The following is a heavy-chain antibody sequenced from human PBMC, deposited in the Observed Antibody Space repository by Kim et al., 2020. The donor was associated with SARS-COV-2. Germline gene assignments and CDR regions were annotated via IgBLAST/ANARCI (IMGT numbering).Heavy chain of an antibody. Sequence: YYADSVKGRFTISRENSKNTLYLQMNSLRAADTAVYYCARVGRGFGEFDYWGQGTLVTVSS. D-gene: IGHD3-10*01. V-gene: IGHV3-53*01. CDR3: ARVGRGFGEFDY. J-gene: IGHJ4*02.